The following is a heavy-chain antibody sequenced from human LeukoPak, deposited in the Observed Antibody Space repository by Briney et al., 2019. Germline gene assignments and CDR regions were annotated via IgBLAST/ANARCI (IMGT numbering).Heavy chain of an antibody. CDR1: GMSFGPRAVG. D-gene: IGHD3-10*01. CDR2: IYWDDDK. V-gene: IGHV2-5*02. J-gene: IGHJ4*02. CDR3: AHRVRGVTAY. Sequence: SGPTLVNSTPTPTLTCTFSGMSFGPRAVGVGWNREPPGRALGCLALIYWDDDKRYSPSLKSRLTITKDISKNHVVLTMTNIDPVDTATYYCAHRVRGVTAYWRQGTLVTVPS.